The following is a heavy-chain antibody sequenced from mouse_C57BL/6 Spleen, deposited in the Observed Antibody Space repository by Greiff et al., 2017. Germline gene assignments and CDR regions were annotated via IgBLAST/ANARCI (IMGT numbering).Heavy chain of an antibody. D-gene: IGHD1-1*01. J-gene: IGHJ2*01. Sequence: EVQLVESERGLVQPGSSLKLSCTASGFTFSDYYMAWVRQVTATGLEWVATINYDCSSTYYLDSLKSRFIISRDNAQHILYLQMSSLKSEDTATYYWARAPQSSCSSCYSWDYWGQGTTLTVSS. CDR1: GFTFSDYY. CDR2: INYDCSST. V-gene: IGHV5-16*01. CDR3: ARAPQSSCSSCYSWDY.